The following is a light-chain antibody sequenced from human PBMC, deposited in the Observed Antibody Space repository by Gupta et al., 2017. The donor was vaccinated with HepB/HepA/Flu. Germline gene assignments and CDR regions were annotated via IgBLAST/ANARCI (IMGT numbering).Light chain of an antibody. J-gene: IGKJ1*01. CDR2: GAY. Sequence: DIQMTQSPSSLSASVGDRVTITCRASQTINNFLHWYQQKPGKAPKLLIYGAYSLQGGVPSRFSGSGSGTDFTLTITSLQPEDVAIYYCQQSYSRWTFGQGTKVEIK. CDR3: QQSYSRWT. CDR1: QTINNF. V-gene: IGKV1-39*01.